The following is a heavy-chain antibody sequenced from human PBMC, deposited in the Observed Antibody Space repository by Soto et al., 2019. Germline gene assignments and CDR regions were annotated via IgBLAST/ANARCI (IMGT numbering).Heavy chain of an antibody. CDR1: GFTFSNYA. V-gene: IGHV3-48*01. CDR3: ARERTYYSESRGYFSTDGFDI. D-gene: IGHD3-22*01. CDR2: ISSTTRTI. Sequence: DVQLVESGGDLLQPGGSLRLSCAASGFTFSNYAMNWVRQAPGKGLEWVSYISSTTRTIYYADSVKGRFTISRDNAKNSLSLQMNSLRAEDTALYYCARERTYYSESRGYFSTDGFDIWGQGTMVTVSS. J-gene: IGHJ3*02.